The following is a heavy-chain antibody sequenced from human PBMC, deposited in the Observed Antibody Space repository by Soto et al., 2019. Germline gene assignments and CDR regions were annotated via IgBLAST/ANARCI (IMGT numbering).Heavy chain of an antibody. D-gene: IGHD6-19*01. CDR1: GGSVSSGSYY. J-gene: IGHJ6*02. CDR2: IYYSGST. V-gene: IGHV4-61*01. CDR3: ARGIEGWYQGRYYYGMDV. Sequence: QVQLQESGPGLVKPSETLSLTCTVSGGSVSSGSYYWSWIRQPPGKGLEWIGYIYYSGSTNYNPSLKSRVTISVDTSKTLFSLKLSSVPAADTAVYYCARGIEGWYQGRYYYGMDVWGQGTTVTVSS.